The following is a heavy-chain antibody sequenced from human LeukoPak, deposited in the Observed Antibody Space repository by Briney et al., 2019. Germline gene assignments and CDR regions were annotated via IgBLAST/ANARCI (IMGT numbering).Heavy chain of an antibody. D-gene: IGHD3-10*01. J-gene: IGHJ3*02. Sequence: AAVTVSCKASGYTFTSYGISWVRQAPGQGLEGMGWISAYNGNTNYAQKLQGRVTMTTDTSTSTAYMELRSLRSDDTAVYYCARELTMVRGVTLLGDAFDIWGQGTMVTVSS. V-gene: IGHV1-18*04. CDR1: GYTFTSYG. CDR3: ARELTMVRGVTLLGDAFDI. CDR2: ISAYNGNT.